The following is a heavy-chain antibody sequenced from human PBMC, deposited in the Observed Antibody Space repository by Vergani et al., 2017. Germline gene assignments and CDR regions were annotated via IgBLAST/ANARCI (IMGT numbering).Heavy chain of an antibody. CDR1: GGSISSYY. CDR2: IYYSGST. CDR3: ANELELRY. Sequence: QVQLQESGPGLVKPSETLSLTCTVSGGSISSYYWGWIRPPPGKGLEWIGYIYYSGSTNYNPALKSRVTISVDTSKTQFSLKLSSVAAADAAVYYCANELELRYWGQGTLVTVSS. V-gene: IGHV4-59*01. J-gene: IGHJ4*02. D-gene: IGHD1-7*01.